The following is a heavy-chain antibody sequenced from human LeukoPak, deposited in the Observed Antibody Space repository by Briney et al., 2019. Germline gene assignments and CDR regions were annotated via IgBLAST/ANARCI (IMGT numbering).Heavy chain of an antibody. J-gene: IGHJ4*02. CDR1: GGSISSGGYY. Sequence: PSQTLSLTCTVSGGSISSGGYYWSWIRQHPGKGLEWIGYIYYSGSTYYNPSLKSRVTISVDTSKNQFSLKLSSVTAADTAVYYCASDSRRDGYNGFDYWGQGTLVTVSS. CDR3: ASDSRRDGYNGFDY. CDR2: IYYSGST. D-gene: IGHD5-24*01. V-gene: IGHV4-31*03.